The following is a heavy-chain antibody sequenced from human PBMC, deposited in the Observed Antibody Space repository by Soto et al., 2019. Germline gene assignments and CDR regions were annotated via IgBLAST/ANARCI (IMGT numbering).Heavy chain of an antibody. J-gene: IGHJ5*02. D-gene: IGHD1-26*01. Sequence: EVQLLESGGGLVQPGGSLRLSCAASGFTFSSYAMSWVRQAPGKGLEWVSAISGSGGSTYYADSVKGRFTISRDNSKNPLDLEMNSLRAEDTAVYYCAKGGSYSGSSWFDPWGQGTLVTVSS. V-gene: IGHV3-23*01. CDR2: ISGSGGST. CDR3: AKGGSYSGSSWFDP. CDR1: GFTFSSYA.